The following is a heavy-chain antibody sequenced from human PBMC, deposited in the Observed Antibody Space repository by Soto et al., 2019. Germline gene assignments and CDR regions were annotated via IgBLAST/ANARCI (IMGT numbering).Heavy chain of an antibody. Sequence: SETISLTCTVSGGSIRSHCWRWIRQHQRKGLEWIGCIYYSGSTYYNPSLKSRVTISVDTSKNQFSLKLSSVTAADTAVYYCARQTLDIVATNGWLCEFDYWGQGTLVTVSS. CDR2: IYYSGST. V-gene: IGHV4-59*08. CDR1: GGSIRSHC. D-gene: IGHD5-12*01. J-gene: IGHJ4*02. CDR3: ARQTLDIVATNGWLCEFDY.